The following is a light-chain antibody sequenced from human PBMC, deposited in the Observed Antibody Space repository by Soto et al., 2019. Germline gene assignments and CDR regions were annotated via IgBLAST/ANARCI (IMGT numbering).Light chain of an antibody. CDR1: QSVLYSSNNKNY. CDR2: WAS. Sequence: DIVMTQSPDSLAVSLGERATINCKSSQSVLYSSNNKNYLAWYQQKPGQPPKLLIYWASTRESGVPDRFSSTGSGTDFTPTIRSLQAEDVAVYYCQQYYSTPYTFGQGTKLELK. J-gene: IGKJ2*01. V-gene: IGKV4-1*01. CDR3: QQYYSTPYT.